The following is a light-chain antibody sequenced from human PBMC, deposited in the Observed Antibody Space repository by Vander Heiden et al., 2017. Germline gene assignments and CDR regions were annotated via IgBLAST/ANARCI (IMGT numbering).Light chain of an antibody. J-gene: IGKJ4*01. CDR3: MQALQTPT. V-gene: IGKV2-28*01. CDR2: LGS. Sequence: DIVMTQSPLPLPVTPGEPASISCRSSQSLLHSNGYYYLDWYLQKPGQSPQLLIYLGSNRASGVPDRFSGSGSGTDFTLKISRVEAEDVGVYYCMQALQTPTFGGGTKVEIK. CDR1: QSLLHSNGYYY.